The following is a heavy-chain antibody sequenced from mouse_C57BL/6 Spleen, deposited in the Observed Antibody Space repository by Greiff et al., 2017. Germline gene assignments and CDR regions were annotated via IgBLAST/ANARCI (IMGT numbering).Heavy chain of an antibody. CDR2: IYPGSGST. J-gene: IGHJ3*01. CDR1: GYTFTSYW. D-gene: IGHD1-1*01. V-gene: IGHV1-55*01. Sequence: QVQLQQPGAELVKPGASVKMSCKASGYTFTSYWITWVKQRPGQGLEWIGGIYPGSGSTNYNEKFKSKATLTVDTSSSTAYMQLSSLASEDSAVYYWARDYGSSYRFAYWGQGTLVTVSA. CDR3: ARDYGSSYRFAY.